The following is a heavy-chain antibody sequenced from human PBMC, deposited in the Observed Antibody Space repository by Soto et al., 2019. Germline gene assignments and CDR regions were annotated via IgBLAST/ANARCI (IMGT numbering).Heavy chain of an antibody. Sequence: ASVKVSCKASGYTFTGHYIHWVRQAPEQGPEWMGEIGPGSGATRYAQKFQGRVTMTRDTSITTVYMELKNLSPDDTAVYYCGRGRSGQIVVFYWGQGTPVTVS. V-gene: IGHV1-2*02. CDR3: GRGRSGQIVVFY. J-gene: IGHJ4*02. D-gene: IGHD1-26*01. CDR2: IGPGSGAT. CDR1: GYTFTGHY.